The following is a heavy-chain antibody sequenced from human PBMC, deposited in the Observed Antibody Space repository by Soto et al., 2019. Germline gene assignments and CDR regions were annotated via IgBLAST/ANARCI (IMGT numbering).Heavy chain of an antibody. J-gene: IGHJ5*02. V-gene: IGHV2-70*01. D-gene: IGHD6-13*01. Sequence: ESGPTLVNPTQTLTLTCTFSGFSLSTSGMCVSWIRQPPGKALEWLALIDWDDDKYYSTSLKTRLTISKDTSKNQVVLTMTNMDPVDTATYYCARMEVAAAGTPGFDPWGQGTLVTVSS. CDR1: GFSLSTSGMC. CDR3: ARMEVAAAGTPGFDP. CDR2: IDWDDDK.